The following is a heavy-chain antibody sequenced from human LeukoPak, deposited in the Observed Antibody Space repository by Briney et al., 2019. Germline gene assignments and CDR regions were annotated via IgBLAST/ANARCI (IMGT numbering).Heavy chain of an antibody. CDR2: INTNTGNP. V-gene: IGHV7-4-1*02. CDR3: ARGGPFDS. CDR1: GYTFTDYT. Sequence: GASVKVSCTASGYTFTDYTINWVRQAPGQGPEWMGWINTNTGNPTYAQGFTGRFVFSLDTSVTTAYLQISSLKAEDTAVYYCARGGPFDSWGQGTLVTVSS. J-gene: IGHJ4*02.